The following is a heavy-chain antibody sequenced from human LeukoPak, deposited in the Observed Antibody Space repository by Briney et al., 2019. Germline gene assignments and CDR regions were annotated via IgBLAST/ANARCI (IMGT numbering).Heavy chain of an antibody. CDR1: GGSISSSSYY. CDR3: ARSPRRIYYYMDV. CDR2: IYYSGST. J-gene: IGHJ6*03. Sequence: SETLSLTCTVSGGSISSSSYYWGWIRQPPGKGLEWIGSIYYSGSTYYNPSLKSRVTISVDASKNQFSLKLSSVTAADTAVYYCARSPRRIYYYMDVWGKGTTVTVSS. D-gene: IGHD2/OR15-2a*01. V-gene: IGHV4-39*01.